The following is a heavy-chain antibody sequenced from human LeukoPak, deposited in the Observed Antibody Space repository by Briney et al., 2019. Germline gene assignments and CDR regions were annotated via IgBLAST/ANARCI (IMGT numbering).Heavy chain of an antibody. V-gene: IGHV3-74*01. J-gene: IGHJ3*02. Sequence: GGSLRLSCAASGFTLSAYWMHWVRQAPGKGLMWVSRIEGDGNRITYADSVKGRFTISRDNAKNTLYLQMNSLRAEDTAVYYCAREVMYSSGAGDAFDIWGQGTMVTVSS. CDR3: AREVMYSSGAGDAFDI. CDR2: IEGDGNRI. D-gene: IGHD6-19*01. CDR1: GFTLSAYW.